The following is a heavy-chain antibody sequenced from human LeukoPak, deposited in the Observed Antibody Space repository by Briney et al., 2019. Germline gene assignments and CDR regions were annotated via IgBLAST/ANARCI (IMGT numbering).Heavy chain of an antibody. CDR3: ARDGYCSGGSCYSGGTSPIDY. J-gene: IGHJ4*02. D-gene: IGHD2-15*01. V-gene: IGHV3-11*04. CDR1: GFTFSDYY. Sequence: GGSLRLSCAASGFTFSDYYMSWIRQAPGKGLEWVSYISSSDSTIYHADPVKGRFTISRDNAKNSLYLQMNSLRAEDTAVYYCARDGYCSGGSCYSGGTSPIDYWGQGTLVTVSS. CDR2: ISSSDSTI.